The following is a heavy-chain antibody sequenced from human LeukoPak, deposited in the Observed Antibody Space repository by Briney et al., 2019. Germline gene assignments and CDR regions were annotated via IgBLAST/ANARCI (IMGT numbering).Heavy chain of an antibody. CDR2: IYYSGST. CDR1: GGSISSYY. V-gene: IGHV4-59*01. D-gene: IGHD1-26*01. J-gene: IGHJ4*02. Sequence: PSETLSLTCTVSGGSISSYYWGWIRQPPGKGLEWIGYIYYSGSTNYNPSLKSRVTISVDTSKNQFSLKLSSVTAADTAVYYCARVGRRASPGAFDYWGQGTLVTVSS. CDR3: ARVGRRASPGAFDY.